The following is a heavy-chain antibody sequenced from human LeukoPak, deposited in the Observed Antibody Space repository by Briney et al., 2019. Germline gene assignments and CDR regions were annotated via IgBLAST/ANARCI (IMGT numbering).Heavy chain of an antibody. D-gene: IGHD1-26*01. Sequence: SETLSLTCNVSGGSISSYYWSWIRQPPGKGLEWIGYIYSTGNSNYNPSLKSRVTISIDTSKNQFSLKLSSVTAADTAVYYCAKHTLVEARNAFDIWGQGTMVTVSS. J-gene: IGHJ3*02. CDR1: GGSISSYY. CDR3: AKHTLVEARNAFDI. CDR2: IYSTGNS. V-gene: IGHV4-4*09.